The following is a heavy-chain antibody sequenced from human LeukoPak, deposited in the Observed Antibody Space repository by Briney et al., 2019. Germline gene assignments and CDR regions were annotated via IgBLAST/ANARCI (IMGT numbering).Heavy chain of an antibody. D-gene: IGHD5-18*01. Sequence: PSETLSLTCTVSGGSISTYYWSWIRQPPGKRLEWIGYVYYSGSTNYNPSLKSRVTVSLDTSKNQFSLKLSSVTAADTAVYYCARQGYSYGFRPGSFDYWGQGTLVTVSS. CDR2: VYYSGST. V-gene: IGHV4-59*08. CDR3: ARQGYSYGFRPGSFDY. J-gene: IGHJ4*02. CDR1: GGSISTYY.